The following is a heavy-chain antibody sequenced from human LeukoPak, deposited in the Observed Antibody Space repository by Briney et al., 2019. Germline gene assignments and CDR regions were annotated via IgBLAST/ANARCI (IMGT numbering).Heavy chain of an antibody. Sequence: GASVKVSCKASGYTFTSYDINWVRLATGQGLEWMGWMNPNSGNTGYAQKFQGRVTMTRNTSISTAYMELSSLRSEDTAVYYCAVLWLQSNAFDIWGQGTMVTVSS. CDR3: AVLWLQSNAFDI. CDR1: GYTFTSYD. CDR2: MNPNSGNT. D-gene: IGHD5-24*01. V-gene: IGHV1-8*01. J-gene: IGHJ3*02.